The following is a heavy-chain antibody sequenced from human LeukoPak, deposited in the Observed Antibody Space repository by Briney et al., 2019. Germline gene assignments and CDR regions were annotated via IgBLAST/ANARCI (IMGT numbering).Heavy chain of an antibody. J-gene: IGHJ6*03. CDR3: ARHLRGMVRGVKASRYYYYYMDV. V-gene: IGHV4-39*01. CDR1: GGSINIYY. Sequence: SETLSLTCTVSGGSINIYYWSWIRQPPGKGLEWIGSIYYSGSTYYNPSLKSRVTISVDTSKNQFSLKLSSVTAADTAVYYCARHLRGMVRGVKASRYYYYYMDVWGKGTTVTISS. CDR2: IYYSGST. D-gene: IGHD3-10*01.